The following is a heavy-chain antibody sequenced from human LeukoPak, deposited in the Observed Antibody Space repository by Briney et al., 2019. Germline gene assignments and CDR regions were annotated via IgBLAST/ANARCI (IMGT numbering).Heavy chain of an antibody. CDR3: ARVVECGGDCYSFWWYFDL. D-gene: IGHD2-21*02. CDR2: IYYSGST. J-gene: IGHJ2*01. Sequence: PSETLSLTCTVSGGSISSYYWSWIRQPPGKGLEWIGYIYYSGSTNYNPSLKSRVTISVDTSKNQFSLKLSSVTAADTAVYYCARVVECGGDCYSFWWYFDLWGRGTLVTVSS. V-gene: IGHV4-59*01. CDR1: GGSISSYY.